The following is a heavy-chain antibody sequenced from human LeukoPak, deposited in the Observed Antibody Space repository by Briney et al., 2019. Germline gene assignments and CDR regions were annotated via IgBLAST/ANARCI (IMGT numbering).Heavy chain of an antibody. CDR2: INQDGSEK. D-gene: IGHD1-26*01. V-gene: IGHV3-7*04. J-gene: IGHJ4*02. CDR1: GFTVSSNY. CDR3: ARARGSYDLDY. Sequence: GGSLRLSCAASGFTVSSNYMSWVRQAPGKGLEWVANINQDGSEKDYVDSVEGRFTISRDNAKNSLYLQMNSLRAEDTAVYYCARARGSYDLDYWGQGTLVTVSS.